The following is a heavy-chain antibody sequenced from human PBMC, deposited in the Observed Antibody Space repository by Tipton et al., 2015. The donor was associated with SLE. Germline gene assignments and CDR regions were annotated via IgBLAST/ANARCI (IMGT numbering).Heavy chain of an antibody. CDR1: GESFSGAY. D-gene: IGHD4-17*01. CDR3: ASGSDGEYVRYFDV. J-gene: IGHJ2*01. V-gene: IGHV4-34*01. CDR2: IDHRGRT. Sequence: TLSLTCAVYGESFSGAYWSWVRQPPGKGLECIGEIDHRGRTNYNPSLKRRATISADTSKKQFSLRLTSATAADTAVYYCASGSDGEYVRYFDVWGPGTLVTVSS.